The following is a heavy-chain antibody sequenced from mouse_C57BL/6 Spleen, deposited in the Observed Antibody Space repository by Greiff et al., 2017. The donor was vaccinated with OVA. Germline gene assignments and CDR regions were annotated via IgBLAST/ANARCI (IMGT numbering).Heavy chain of an antibody. CDR2: IDPSDSYT. D-gene: IGHD5-1*01. J-gene: IGHJ3*01. V-gene: IGHV1-69*01. CDR1: GYTFTSYW. CDR3: ARGGGSTAWFAY. Sequence: QVQLQQPGAELVMPGASVKLSCKASGYTFTSYWMHWVKQRPGQGLEWIGEIDPSDSYTNYNQKFKGKSTLTVDKSSSTAYMQLSSLTSEDSAVYYIARGGGSTAWFAYWGQGTLVTVSA.